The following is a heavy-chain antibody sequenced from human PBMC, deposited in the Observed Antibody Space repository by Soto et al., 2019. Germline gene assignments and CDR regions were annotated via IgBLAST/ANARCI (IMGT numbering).Heavy chain of an antibody. J-gene: IGHJ3*02. CDR2: ISYDGNNK. V-gene: IGHV3-30*18. Sequence: QVQLVESGGGVVQPGRSLRLSCAASGFTFSSYDIHWVRQAPGKGLEWVALISYDGNNKYYADSVKGRFTISRDNSKNTLYLQMNSMRAEDTAVYYCAKLITMVRGVIMDAFDIWGQGTMVTFSS. D-gene: IGHD3-10*01. CDR1: GFTFSSYD. CDR3: AKLITMVRGVIMDAFDI.